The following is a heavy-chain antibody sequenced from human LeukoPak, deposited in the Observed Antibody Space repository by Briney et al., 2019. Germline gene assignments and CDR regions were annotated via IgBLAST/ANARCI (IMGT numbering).Heavy chain of an antibody. Sequence: GGSLRLSCAGSGFTFSSYAMTWVRQAPGKGLEWVSAISGSGGSTYSADSVKGRFTISRDNSKNTLYLQMNSLRAEDTAVYYCAKGGGARPFDYWGQGTLVTVSS. CDR1: GFTFSSYA. D-gene: IGHD3-16*01. J-gene: IGHJ4*02. CDR2: ISGSGGST. CDR3: AKGGGARPFDY. V-gene: IGHV3-23*01.